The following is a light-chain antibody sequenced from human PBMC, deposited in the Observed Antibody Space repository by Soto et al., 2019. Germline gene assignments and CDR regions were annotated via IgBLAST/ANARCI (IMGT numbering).Light chain of an antibody. CDR3: QSYDSSLSVYV. J-gene: IGLJ1*01. V-gene: IGLV1-40*01. CDR1: SSNIGAGYD. CDR2: GNG. Sequence: QSVLTQPPSVSGAPGQRVTISCTGSSSNIGAGYDVHWYQQLPGTAPKLLIYGNGNRPSGVPDRFSGSKSGTSASLAITGLQAEDEADYYYQSYDSSLSVYVFGTGTKVTVL.